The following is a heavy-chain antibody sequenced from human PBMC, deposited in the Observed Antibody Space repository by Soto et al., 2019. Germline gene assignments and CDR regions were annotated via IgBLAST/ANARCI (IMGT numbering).Heavy chain of an antibody. D-gene: IGHD4-17*01. CDR1: GYTFTSYG. J-gene: IGHJ5*02. CDR2: MNPNSGNT. Sequence: GASVKVSCKASGYTFTSYGISWVRQAPGQGLEWMGWMNPNSGNTGYAQKFQGRVTMTRNTSISTAYMELSSLRSEDTAVYYCARAYGSNPALFDPWGQGTLVTVSS. CDR3: ARAYGSNPALFDP. V-gene: IGHV1-8*02.